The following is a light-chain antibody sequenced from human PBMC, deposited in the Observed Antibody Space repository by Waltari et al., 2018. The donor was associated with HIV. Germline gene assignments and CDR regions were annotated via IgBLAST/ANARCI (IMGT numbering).Light chain of an antibody. J-gene: IGLJ3*02. Sequence: QSALTQPASVSGSPGQSITISCTGSSSAVGGYNFVSWYQQHPGKAPRVLIYDVTTRPSVVSDRFSGSRSGDTASLTISGLQPEDEADYYCESYTSTSVWVFGGGTRLTVL. CDR1: SSAVGGYNF. CDR3: ESYTSTSVWV. V-gene: IGLV2-14*03. CDR2: DVT.